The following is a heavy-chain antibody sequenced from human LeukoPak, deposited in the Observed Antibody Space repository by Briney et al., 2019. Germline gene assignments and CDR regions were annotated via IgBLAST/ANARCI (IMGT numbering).Heavy chain of an antibody. J-gene: IGHJ4*02. Sequence: PGRSLRLSCAASGFTFSSYAMHWVRQAPGKGLEWVAVISYDGSNKYYADSVKGRFTISRDNSKNTLYLQMNSLRAEDTAVYYCARAGGSYWGVFDYWGQGPLVPVSS. V-gene: IGHV3-30-3*01. CDR1: GFTFSSYA. CDR3: ARAGGSYWGVFDY. D-gene: IGHD1-26*01. CDR2: ISYDGSNK.